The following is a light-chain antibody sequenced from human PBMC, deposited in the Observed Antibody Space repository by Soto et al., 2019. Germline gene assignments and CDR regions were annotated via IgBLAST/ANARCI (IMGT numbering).Light chain of an antibody. CDR2: GAS. CDR1: QSVSSN. V-gene: IGKV3-15*01. J-gene: IGKJ5*01. CDR3: QQYNNLPPL. Sequence: EIVTTQSPATLSVSPGEGVTLSCRASQSVSSNLAWYQQKPGQSPRLLIYGASTRATGIPARFSGSGSGTEFTLTISSLQSEDFAVYYCQQYNNLPPLFGQGTRLEIK.